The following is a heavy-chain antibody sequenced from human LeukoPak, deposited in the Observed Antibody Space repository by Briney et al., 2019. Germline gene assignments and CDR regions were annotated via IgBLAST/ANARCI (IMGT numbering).Heavy chain of an antibody. J-gene: IGHJ5*02. CDR3: ARREPPYCGGDCYSSWFDP. D-gene: IGHD2-21*02. Sequence: PVKVSCKASGGTFSSYAISWVRQAPGQGLEWMGGIIPIFGTANYAQKFQGRVTITADESTSTAYMELSSLRSEDTAVYYCARREPPYCGGDCYSSWFDPWGQGTLVTVSS. CDR1: GGTFSSYA. CDR2: IIPIFGTA. V-gene: IGHV1-69*13.